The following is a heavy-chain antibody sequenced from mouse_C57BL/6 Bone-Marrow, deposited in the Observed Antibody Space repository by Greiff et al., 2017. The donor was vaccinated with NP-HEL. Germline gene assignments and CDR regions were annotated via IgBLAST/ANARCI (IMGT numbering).Heavy chain of an antibody. V-gene: IGHV5-4*03. D-gene: IGHD2-4*01. J-gene: IGHJ3*01. CDR2: ISDGGSYT. CDR1: GFTFSSYA. CDR3: AIYDYEGAY. Sequence: EVKLVESGGGLVKPGGSLKLSCAASGFTFSSYAMSWVRQTPEKRLEWVATISDGGSYTYYPDNVKGRFTISRDNAKNNLYLQMSHLKSEDTAMYYCAIYDYEGAYWGQGTLVTVSA.